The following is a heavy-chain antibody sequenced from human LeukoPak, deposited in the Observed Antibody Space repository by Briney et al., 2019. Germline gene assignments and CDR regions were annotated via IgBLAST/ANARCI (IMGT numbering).Heavy chain of an antibody. CDR2: ISYDGSNK. V-gene: IGHV3-30*18. CDR3: AKAHSWYCSSTSCDGMDV. J-gene: IGHJ6*02. Sequence: GGSLRLSCAASGFTFSSYGMHWVRQAPGKGLEWVAVISYDGSNKYYADSVKGRFTISRDNSKNTLYLQMNSLRAEDTAVYYCAKAHSWYCSSTSCDGMDVWGQGTTVTVSS. CDR1: GFTFSSYG. D-gene: IGHD2-2*01.